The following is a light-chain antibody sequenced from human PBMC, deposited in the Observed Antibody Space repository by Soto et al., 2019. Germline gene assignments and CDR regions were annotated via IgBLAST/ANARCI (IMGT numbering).Light chain of an antibody. Sequence: QSALTQPPSASGSPGQSVTISYTGTSSDVGGYNFVSWYRQHPGKAPKLMIYEVTKRPSGVPDRFSGSKSGKTASLTVSGLQAEDEADYYCSSYAGSNNRYVFGTGTKLTVL. CDR2: EVT. V-gene: IGLV2-8*01. CDR1: SSDVGGYNF. J-gene: IGLJ1*01. CDR3: SSYAGSNNRYV.